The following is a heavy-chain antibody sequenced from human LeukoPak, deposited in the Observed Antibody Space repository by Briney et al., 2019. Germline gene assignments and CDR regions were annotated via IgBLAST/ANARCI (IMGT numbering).Heavy chain of an antibody. Sequence: GGSLRLSCAASGFTFSSYSMNWVRQAPGKGLEWVSSISSSSYIYYADSVKGRFTISRDNAKNPLYLQMNSLRAEDTAVYYCARELEQFSKGTRKMRLTNAFDIWGQGTMVTVSS. D-gene: IGHD3-3*01. V-gene: IGHV3-21*01. CDR1: GFTFSSYS. J-gene: IGHJ3*02. CDR2: ISSSSYI. CDR3: ARELEQFSKGTRKMRLTNAFDI.